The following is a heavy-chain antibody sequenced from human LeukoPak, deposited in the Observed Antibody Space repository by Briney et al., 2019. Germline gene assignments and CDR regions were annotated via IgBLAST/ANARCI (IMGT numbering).Heavy chain of an antibody. Sequence: PGGSLRLFCAASGFTFSSYSMNWVRQAPGKGLEWVSSISSSSSYIYYADSVKGRFTISRDNAKNSLYLQMNSLRAEDTAVYYCARDSPHHSGSYDYWGQGTLVAVSS. D-gene: IGHD1-26*01. V-gene: IGHV3-21*01. J-gene: IGHJ4*02. CDR1: GFTFSSYS. CDR3: ARDSPHHSGSYDY. CDR2: ISSSSSYI.